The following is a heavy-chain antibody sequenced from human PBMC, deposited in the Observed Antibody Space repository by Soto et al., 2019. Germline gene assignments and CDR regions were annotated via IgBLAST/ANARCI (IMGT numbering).Heavy chain of an antibody. Sequence: QVQLVQSGAEVKKPGSSVKVSCKASGGTFSSYAISWVRQAPGQGLEWMGGIIPIFGTANYAQKFQGRVTITADEATSTAYMELSSLRSEDTAVYYCARDFRLVPTQGFVVDWFDPWGQGTLVTVSS. CDR3: ARDFRLVPTQGFVVDWFDP. V-gene: IGHV1-69*12. CDR1: GGTFSSYA. D-gene: IGHD2-2*01. J-gene: IGHJ5*02. CDR2: IIPIFGTA.